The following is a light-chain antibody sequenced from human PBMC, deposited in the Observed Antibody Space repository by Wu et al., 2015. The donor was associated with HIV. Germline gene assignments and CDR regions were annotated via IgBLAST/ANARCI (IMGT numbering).Light chain of an antibody. Sequence: DIQMTQSPSSLSASVGDRVTITCRASQSVRKYVNWFQQKPGKVPKLLIYDASTLRTGVPSRFSGSGSGTDFTLTISSLQPEDFATYYCQQSHRDSFGQGTKLEIK. CDR3: QQSHRDS. CDR1: QSVRKY. J-gene: IGKJ2*03. CDR2: DAS. V-gene: IGKV1-39*01.